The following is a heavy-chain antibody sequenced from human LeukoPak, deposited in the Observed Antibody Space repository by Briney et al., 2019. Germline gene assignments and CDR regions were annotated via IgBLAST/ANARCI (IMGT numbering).Heavy chain of an antibody. J-gene: IGHJ4*02. CDR3: ARKHDYGDFPFDY. V-gene: IGHV5-51*01. Sequence: GESLKISCKASGYSFTSQWIGWDRQMPGKGLEWMGIIYPGDSETRYSPSFQGQVTISADKSISTAYLQWSSLKATDTAMYFCARKHDYGDFPFDYWGQGALVTVSS. CDR1: GYSFTSQW. D-gene: IGHD4-17*01. CDR2: IYPGDSET.